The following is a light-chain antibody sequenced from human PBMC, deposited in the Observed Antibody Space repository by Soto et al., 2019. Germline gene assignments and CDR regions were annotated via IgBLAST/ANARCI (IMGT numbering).Light chain of an antibody. V-gene: IGKV1-5*03. CDR2: KAS. J-gene: IGKJ1*01. CDR1: QSISSR. CDR3: QQYNSYSRT. Sequence: DIQLTQSHYTLSASVGDRVTLTCRASQSISSRLAWYQQKPGKAPKLLIYKASTLKSGVPSRFSGSGSGTEFTLTISSLQPDDFATYYCQQYNSYSRTFGQGTKVDI.